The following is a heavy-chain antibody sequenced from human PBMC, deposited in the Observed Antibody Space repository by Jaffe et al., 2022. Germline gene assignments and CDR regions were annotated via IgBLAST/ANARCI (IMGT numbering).Heavy chain of an antibody. CDR3: ARSLYGVGSYFDY. CDR2: IIPILGIA. Sequence: QVQLVQSGAEVKKPGSSVKVSCKASGGTFSSYTISWVRQAPGQGLEWMGRIIPILGIANYAQKFQGRVTITADKSTSTAYMELSSLRSEDTAVYYCARSLYGVGSYFDYWGQGTLVTVSS. J-gene: IGHJ4*02. V-gene: IGHV1-69*02. CDR1: GGTFSSYT. D-gene: IGHD3-3*01.